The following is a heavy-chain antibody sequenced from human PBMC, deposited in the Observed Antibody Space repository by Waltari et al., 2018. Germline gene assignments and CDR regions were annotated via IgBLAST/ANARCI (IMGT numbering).Heavy chain of an antibody. D-gene: IGHD3-22*01. CDR3: ARQNYYDSSLYNYPFDY. J-gene: IGHJ4*02. CDR2: ISGSDRRT. Sequence: EVQLLESGGGLIQPGGSLSISCAASGFIFSDYAMNWVRQAPGNGLEWVSDISGSDRRTHYAGSVKGRFTISRDNSKNTLYLQMNGLRVEDTAVYFCARQNYYDSSLYNYPFDYWGRGTLVIVSS. V-gene: IGHV3-23*01. CDR1: GFIFSDYA.